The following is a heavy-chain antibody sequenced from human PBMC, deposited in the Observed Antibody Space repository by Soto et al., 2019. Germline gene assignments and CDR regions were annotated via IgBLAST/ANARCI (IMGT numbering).Heavy chain of an antibody. CDR2: ITASNGNT. V-gene: IGHV1-18*04. CDR1: GYTFTGFG. CDR3: ARGYSYGSYWYFDL. J-gene: IGHJ2*01. Sequence: QVHLVQSGVEVKKPGASVKVSCKASGYTFTGFGITWVRQAPGQGLEWMGWITASNGNTNYAQNLQGRVTMTTDTSTSTAYMELWRLRSDDTAVYYCARGYSYGSYWYFDLWGRGTLLTVSS. D-gene: IGHD5-18*01.